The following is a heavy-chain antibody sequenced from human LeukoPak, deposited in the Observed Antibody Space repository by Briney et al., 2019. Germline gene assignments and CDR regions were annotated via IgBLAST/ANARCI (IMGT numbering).Heavy chain of an antibody. V-gene: IGHV4-34*01. CDR2: IYQSESS. Sequence: PSETLSLTCAVYGGSFSGYYWSWIRQPPGKGLEWIGYIYQSESSYYNPSLKSRVTISVDRSKNQLSLKLTSVTAADTAVYYCARHRASMVRRLIIHDAFDIWGQGTMVTVSS. J-gene: IGHJ3*02. CDR3: ARHRASMVRRLIIHDAFDI. D-gene: IGHD3-10*01. CDR1: GGSFSGYY.